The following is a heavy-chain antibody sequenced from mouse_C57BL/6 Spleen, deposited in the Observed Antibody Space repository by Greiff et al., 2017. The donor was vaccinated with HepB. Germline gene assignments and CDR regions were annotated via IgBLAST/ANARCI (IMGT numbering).Heavy chain of an antibody. CDR3: TRGTTVVAEY. CDR2: IDPETGGT. J-gene: IGHJ2*01. Sequence: VQLQQSGAELVRPGASVTLSCKASGYTFTDYEMHWVKQTPVHGLEWIGAIDPETGGTAYNQKFKGKAILTADKSSSTAYMELRSLTSEDSAVYYCTRGTTVVAEYWGQGTTLTVSS. D-gene: IGHD1-1*01. V-gene: IGHV1-15*01. CDR1: GYTFTDYE.